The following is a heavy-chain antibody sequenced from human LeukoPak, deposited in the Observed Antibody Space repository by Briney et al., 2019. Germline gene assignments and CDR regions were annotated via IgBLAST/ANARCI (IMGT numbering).Heavy chain of an antibody. CDR3: ATDYYGSGSYYNVLGY. CDR2: VYTSGNT. CDR1: GASISSYY. J-gene: IGHJ4*02. Sequence: SETLSLTCTVSGASISSYYWSWIRQPAGKGLKWIGRVYTSGNTNYNPSLKSRVTMSVDTSKNQFSLNLSSVTAADTAVYYCATDYYGSGSYYNVLGYWGQGTLVTVSS. D-gene: IGHD3-10*01. V-gene: IGHV4-4*07.